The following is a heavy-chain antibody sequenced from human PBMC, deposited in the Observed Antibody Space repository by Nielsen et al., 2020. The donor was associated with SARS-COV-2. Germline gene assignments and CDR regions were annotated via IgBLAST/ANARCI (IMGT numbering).Heavy chain of an antibody. Sequence: GGSLRLSCAASGFTFDDYAMHWVRQAPGKGLEWVAVISYDGSNKYYAGSVKGRFTISRDNSKNTLYLQMNSLRAEDTAVYYCARDIHCSSTSCYGMDVWGQGTTVTVSS. V-gene: IGHV3-30-3*01. J-gene: IGHJ6*02. CDR3: ARDIHCSSTSCYGMDV. D-gene: IGHD2-2*01. CDR1: GFTFDDYA. CDR2: ISYDGSNK.